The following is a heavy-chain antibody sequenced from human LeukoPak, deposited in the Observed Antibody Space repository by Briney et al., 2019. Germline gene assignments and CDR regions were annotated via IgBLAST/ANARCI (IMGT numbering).Heavy chain of an antibody. Sequence: GGSLRLSCAASGFTFSNYAMSWVRQAPGKGLEWVSAISGSSGSTYYADALKGRFTISRDNSKNTLYLQMNTLRAEDTAVYYCARGYSYGNFDYWGQGTLVTVSS. CDR2: ISGSSGST. J-gene: IGHJ4*02. V-gene: IGHV3-23*01. CDR1: GFTFSNYA. D-gene: IGHD5-18*01. CDR3: ARGYSYGNFDY.